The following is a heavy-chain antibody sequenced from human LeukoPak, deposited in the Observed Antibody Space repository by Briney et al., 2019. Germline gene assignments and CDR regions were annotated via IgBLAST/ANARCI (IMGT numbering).Heavy chain of an antibody. J-gene: IGHJ4*02. V-gene: IGHV3-30-3*01. CDR2: ISYDGSSK. CDR3: AKGFRVAAVLLDY. Sequence: GGSLRLSCAASGFTFSSYAMHWVRQAPGKGLEWVAVISYDGSSKYYADSVEGRFTISRDNSKNTLFLQMNSLRAEDTAVYYCAKGFRVAAVLLDYWGQGTLVTVSS. CDR1: GFTFSSYA. D-gene: IGHD2-15*01.